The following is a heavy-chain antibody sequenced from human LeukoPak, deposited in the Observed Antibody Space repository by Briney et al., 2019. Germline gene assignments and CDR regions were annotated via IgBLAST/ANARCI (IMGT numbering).Heavy chain of an antibody. CDR3: ARLDYSAFDI. J-gene: IGHJ3*02. V-gene: IGHV3-21*01. CDR2: ISSSSTYI. D-gene: IGHD4-11*01. Sequence: GGSLRLSCAASGFTFSSYTMNWVRQAPGKGLEWVSSISSSSTYIYYADSVKGRFTISRDNANNSLYLQMTSLRAEDTAVYYCARLDYSAFDIWGQGTMVTVSS. CDR1: GFTFSSYT.